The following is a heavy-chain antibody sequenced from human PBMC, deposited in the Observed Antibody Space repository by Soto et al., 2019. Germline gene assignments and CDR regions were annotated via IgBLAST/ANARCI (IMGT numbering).Heavy chain of an antibody. Sequence: EVQLVESGGGLIQPGGSLRLSCAVSGFTVSNNYMSWVRQAPGKGLEGVSVIYSGGYTAYGDSVKGRFTISRDNSKNTLNPQRNTRGAAAPAVYYRATHPGGGGYWGQGTLVTVSS. D-gene: IGHD3-10*01. CDR2: IYSGGYT. J-gene: IGHJ4*02. CDR1: GFTVSNNY. CDR3: ATHPGGGGY. V-gene: IGHV3-53*01.